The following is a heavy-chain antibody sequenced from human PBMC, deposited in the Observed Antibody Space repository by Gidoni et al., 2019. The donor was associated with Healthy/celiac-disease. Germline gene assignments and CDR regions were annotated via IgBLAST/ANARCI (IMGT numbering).Heavy chain of an antibody. J-gene: IGHJ3*02. CDR1: GGSISSSSYD. CDR3: ARGGTYYYDSSGYYSQGAGAFDI. CDR2: IYYSGST. V-gene: IGHV4-39*07. Sequence: QLQLQESGPGRVKPSETVALTCRVAGGSISSSSYDGGRIRQPPGKGLEWSWSIYYSGSTYYNPSLKSRVTISVDTSKNPFSLKLSSVTAADTAVYYCARGGTYYYDSSGYYSQGAGAFDILGQETMVTVSS. D-gene: IGHD3-22*01.